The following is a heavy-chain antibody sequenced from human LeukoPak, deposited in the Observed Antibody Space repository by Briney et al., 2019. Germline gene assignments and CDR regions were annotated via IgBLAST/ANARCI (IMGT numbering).Heavy chain of an antibody. Sequence: SETLSLTCTVSGVSISSYYWSWIRQPPGKGLDWMGCIYYIGSTNYNPYLKSRVTISVDTSQNQFSLKLSSVTAADTAVYYCARVGYNYGDYYYYMDVWGKGTTVTVSS. CDR3: ARVGYNYGDYYYYMDV. J-gene: IGHJ6*03. V-gene: IGHV4-59*01. CDR2: IYYIGST. D-gene: IGHD5-18*01. CDR1: GVSISSYY.